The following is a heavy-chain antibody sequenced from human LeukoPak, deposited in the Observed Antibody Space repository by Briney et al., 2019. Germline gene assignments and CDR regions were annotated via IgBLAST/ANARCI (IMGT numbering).Heavy chain of an antibody. CDR1: GGSVNSGGSY. CDR2: ISYSGNT. D-gene: IGHD3-10*01. V-gene: IGHV4-31*02. Sequence: PSETLSLTCTVSGGSVNSGGSYWTWIRQHPGKGLEWIGYISYSGNTYYSPSLKSRITISVDTSKNQFSLKLSSVTAADTAVYYCARGTITMVRGVTFDYWGQGTLVTVSS. CDR3: ARGTITMVRGVTFDY. J-gene: IGHJ4*02.